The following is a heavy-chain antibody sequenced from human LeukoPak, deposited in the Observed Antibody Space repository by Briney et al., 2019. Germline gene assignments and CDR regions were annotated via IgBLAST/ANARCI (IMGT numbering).Heavy chain of an antibody. V-gene: IGHV4-39*07. D-gene: IGHD3-3*01. J-gene: IGHJ4*02. CDR3: ARDKTFEVVNFFDS. CDR1: AGFISRGSFY. CDR2: IYYSAST. Sequence: SETLSLTCPLAAGFISRGSFYWGWILQPPGKGLEWIGSIYYSASTYYNPSLKSRLTISVDTSKNQFSLKLSSVTAADTAVYYCARDKTFEVVNFFDSWGQGTLVTVSS.